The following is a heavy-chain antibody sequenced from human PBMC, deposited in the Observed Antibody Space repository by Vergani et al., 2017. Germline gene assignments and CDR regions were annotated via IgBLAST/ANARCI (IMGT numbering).Heavy chain of an antibody. CDR3: ARGPAADEYFDL. CDR2: IGTAGDT. V-gene: IGHV3-13*01. Sequence: EVQLVESGGGLVQPGGSLRLSCAASGFPFSSYDMPWARQATGKGLEWVSAIGTAGDTYYPGSVQGRFTISRENAKNSFYLQMNSLRAGDTAMYYCARGPAADEYFDLWGRGTLVTVSS. D-gene: IGHD6-13*01. J-gene: IGHJ2*01. CDR1: GFPFSSYD.